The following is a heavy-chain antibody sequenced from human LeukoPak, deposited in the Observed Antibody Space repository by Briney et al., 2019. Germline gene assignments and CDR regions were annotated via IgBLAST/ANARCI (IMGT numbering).Heavy chain of an antibody. J-gene: IGHJ5*02. V-gene: IGHV4-34*01. D-gene: IGHD2-2*01. CDR2: INHSGGT. Sequence: SETLSLTCAVYAYPLTNHYWIWIRQPPGKGLEWIGEINHSGGTNYNPSLKSRVTISVDTSRNQFFLKLTSVTAADTAVYYCARGPAAIHPWGQGTLVTVSS. CDR1: AYPLTNHY. CDR3: ARGPAAIHP.